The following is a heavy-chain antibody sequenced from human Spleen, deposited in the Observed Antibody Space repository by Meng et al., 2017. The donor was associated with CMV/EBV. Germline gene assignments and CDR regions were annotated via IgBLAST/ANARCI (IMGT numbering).Heavy chain of an antibody. CDR2: ISYDGSNK. Sequence: GESLKISCAASGFTFSTYWMTWVRQAPGKGLEWVALISYDGSNKYSADSVRGRLTVSRDNSKNTLYLQMNSLTPNDTGVYYCARGGMVVIVEEYFHHWGQGTLVTVSS. D-gene: IGHD2-21*01. CDR3: ARGGMVVIVEEYFHH. CDR1: GFTFSTYW. J-gene: IGHJ1*01. V-gene: IGHV3-30-3*01.